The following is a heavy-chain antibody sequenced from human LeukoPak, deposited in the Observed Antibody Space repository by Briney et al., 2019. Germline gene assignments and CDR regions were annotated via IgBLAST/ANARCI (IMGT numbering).Heavy chain of an antibody. D-gene: IGHD6-19*01. Sequence: ASVRVSSKASVGTFISYAISWVRQAPGQGLEWMGGIIPIFGTANYAQKFQGRVTITADESTSTAYMELSSLRSEDTAVYYCARALGWLDYFDYWGQGTLVTVSS. CDR2: IIPIFGTA. CDR1: VGTFISYA. CDR3: ARALGWLDYFDY. V-gene: IGHV1-69*13. J-gene: IGHJ4*02.